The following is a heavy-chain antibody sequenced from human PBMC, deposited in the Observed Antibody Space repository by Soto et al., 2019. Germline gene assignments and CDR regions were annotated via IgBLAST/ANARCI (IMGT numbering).Heavy chain of an antibody. CDR3: AKFRGPSYSYYYMDV. CDR2: ISGSGRTT. CDR1: GFTFGTYA. J-gene: IGHJ6*03. Sequence: EVQLLESGGGLVQPGGSLRLSCAASGFTFGTYAMKWLRQPPGRGLECVSFISGSGRTTYYADSVKGRFTVSRDTSKNTMYLQMNSLRAEDTALYYCAKFRGPSYSYYYMDVWGKGTTVTVSS. V-gene: IGHV3-23*01. D-gene: IGHD3-16*01.